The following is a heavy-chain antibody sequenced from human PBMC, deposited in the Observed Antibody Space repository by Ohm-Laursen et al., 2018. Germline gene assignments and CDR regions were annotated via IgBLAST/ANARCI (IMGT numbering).Heavy chain of an antibody. Sequence: SLRLSCSASGFTFSSYGMHWVRQAPGKGLEWVAVISYDGSNKYYADSVKGRFTISRDNSKNTLYLQMNSLRAEDTAVYYCANGGNYYGSSGYFPPFDYWGQGTLVTVSS. V-gene: IGHV3-30*18. D-gene: IGHD3-22*01. J-gene: IGHJ4*02. CDR2: ISYDGSNK. CDR3: ANGGNYYGSSGYFPPFDY. CDR1: GFTFSSYG.